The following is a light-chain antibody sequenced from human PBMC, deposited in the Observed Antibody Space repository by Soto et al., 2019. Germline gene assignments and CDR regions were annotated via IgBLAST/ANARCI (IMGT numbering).Light chain of an antibody. Sequence: EIVMTQSPAILSVSPGERATLSCRASESVSSNLAWYQQKPGQAPRLLISGASTRATGIPVRFSGSGSGTDFTLTISSLEPEDFAVYYCQQRSNWPITFGQGTRLEI. CDR1: ESVSSN. CDR2: GAS. V-gene: IGKV3-15*01. J-gene: IGKJ5*01. CDR3: QQRSNWPIT.